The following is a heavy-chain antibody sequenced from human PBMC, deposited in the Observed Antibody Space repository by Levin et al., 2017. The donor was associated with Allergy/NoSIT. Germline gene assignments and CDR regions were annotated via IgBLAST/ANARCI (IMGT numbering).Heavy chain of an antibody. D-gene: IGHD3-3*01. CDR3: ARDFGPSDDFWSGSAYGDAFDI. V-gene: IGHV3-30-3*01. CDR1: GFTFSSYA. Sequence: HPGGSLRLSCAASGFTFSSYAMHWVHQAPGKGLEWVAVISYDGSNKYYADSVKGRFTISRDNSKNTLYLQMNSLRAEDTAVYYCARDFGPSDDFWSGSAYGDAFDIWGQGTMVTVSS. CDR2: ISYDGSNK. J-gene: IGHJ3*02.